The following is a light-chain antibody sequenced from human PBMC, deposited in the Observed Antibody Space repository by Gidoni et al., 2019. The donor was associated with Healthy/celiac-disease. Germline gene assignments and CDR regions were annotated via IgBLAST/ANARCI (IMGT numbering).Light chain of an antibody. CDR2: AAS. Sequence: DIHMTQSPSSLSASVGDRVTITCRASQSIRSYLNWYQQKPGKAPKLLIYAASSLQSGVPSRFSGSGSGTDFTLTISSLQPEDFATYYCQQSYSTPCSFGQGTKLEIK. V-gene: IGKV1-39*01. CDR1: QSIRSY. CDR3: QQSYSTPCS. J-gene: IGKJ2*04.